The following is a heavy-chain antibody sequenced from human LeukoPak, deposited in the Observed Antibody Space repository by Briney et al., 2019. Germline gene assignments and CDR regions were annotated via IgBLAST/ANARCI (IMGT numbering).Heavy chain of an antibody. V-gene: IGHV3-15*01. Sequence: GGSLRLSCAASGFTFSSYGMHWVRQAPGKGLEWVGRIKTKTDGGTTDYAAPVKGRFTISRDDSQNTLYLQMNSLKTEDTAVYYCTTGLELRDAFDIWGQGTMVTVSS. CDR2: IKTKTDGGTT. D-gene: IGHD1-7*01. J-gene: IGHJ3*02. CDR3: TTGLELRDAFDI. CDR1: GFTFSSYG.